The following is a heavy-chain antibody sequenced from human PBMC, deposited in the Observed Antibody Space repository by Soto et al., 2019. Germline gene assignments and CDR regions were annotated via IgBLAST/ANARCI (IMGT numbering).Heavy chain of an antibody. CDR2: IYYSGST. J-gene: IGHJ4*02. D-gene: IGHD3-22*01. CDR3: AREYYYDSSGFDY. CDR1: GVSISSGGYY. Sequence: TSETLSLTCTVSGVSISSGGYYWTWIRQHPQKGLEWIGHIYYSGSTYYNPSLKSRVTVSVDTSKNQFSLKLSSVTAADTAVHYCAREYYYDSSGFDYWGQGTPVTVS. V-gene: IGHV4-31*03.